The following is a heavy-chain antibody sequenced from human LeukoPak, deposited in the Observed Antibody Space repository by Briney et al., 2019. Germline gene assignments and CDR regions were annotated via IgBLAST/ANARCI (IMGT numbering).Heavy chain of an antibody. J-gene: IGHJ3*02. D-gene: IGHD2-15*01. V-gene: IGHV1-69*13. CDR1: GGTFSSHA. CDR2: IIPIFGTA. Sequence: SVKVSCKASGGTFSSHAISWVRQAPGQGLEWMGVIIPIFGTANYAQKFQGRVTITADESTSTAYMELSSLRSEDTAVYYCARVPHCSGGSCYGWRAFDTWGQGTMVTVSS. CDR3: ARVPHCSGGSCYGWRAFDT.